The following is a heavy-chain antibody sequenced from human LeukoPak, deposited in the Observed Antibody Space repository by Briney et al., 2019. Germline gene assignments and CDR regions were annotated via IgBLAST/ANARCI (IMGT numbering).Heavy chain of an antibody. Sequence: SETLSLTCTVAGGSISSYYWSWIRQPAGKGLEWIGRIYSRGSTNYSPSLKSRVTMSLDTSKNQFSLKLSSLTAADTALYYCARGRFCSADICSGGDSFDIWGQGTMVSVSS. CDR2: IYSRGST. CDR3: ARGRFCSADICSGGDSFDI. V-gene: IGHV4-4*07. D-gene: IGHD3-3*01. J-gene: IGHJ3*02. CDR1: GGSISSYY.